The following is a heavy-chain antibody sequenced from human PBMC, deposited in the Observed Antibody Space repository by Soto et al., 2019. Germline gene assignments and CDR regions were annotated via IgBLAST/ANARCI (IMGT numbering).Heavy chain of an antibody. Sequence: QVLLVQSGAEVKKPGASVKVSCQASGYTFTGFYLHWVRQAPGQGLEWMGWIHPNSGATKFAEKFQDGVSMSRDTSINTAYMELSRLNSDDTAVYYCARQGILGGAFAFDVWGQGTFVSVSS. D-gene: IGHD1-26*01. CDR1: GYTFTGFY. V-gene: IGHV1-2*02. J-gene: IGHJ3*01. CDR3: ARQGILGGAFAFDV. CDR2: IHPNSGAT.